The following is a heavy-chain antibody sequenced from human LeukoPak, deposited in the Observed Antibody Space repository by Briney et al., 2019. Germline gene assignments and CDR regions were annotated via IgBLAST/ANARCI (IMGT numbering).Heavy chain of an antibody. J-gene: IGHJ4*02. CDR3: ARDGRAVAEKYYFDY. CDR2: INPSSGGT. Sequence: ASVKVSCKASGYTFIDYYMHWVRQAPGQGLEWMGWINPSSGGTNYAQKFQGRVTMTRDTSISTAYMELSRLRSDDTAVYYCARDGRAVAEKYYFDYWGQGTLVTVSS. V-gene: IGHV1-2*02. CDR1: GYTFIDYY. D-gene: IGHD6-19*01.